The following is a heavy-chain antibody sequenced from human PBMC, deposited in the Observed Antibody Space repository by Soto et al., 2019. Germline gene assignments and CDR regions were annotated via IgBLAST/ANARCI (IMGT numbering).Heavy chain of an antibody. CDR3: ARDIGVGPAGFEY. CDR2: ISSGGSSI. J-gene: IGHJ4*02. D-gene: IGHD2-2*01. CDR1: GFTFSSYE. Sequence: PGGSLRLSCAASGFTFSSYEMNWVRQAPGKGLEWVSHISSGGSSIYYADSVKGRFTISRDNAKNSVYLQMNSLRAEDTAVYYCARDIGVGPAGFEYWGQGTLVTVS. V-gene: IGHV3-48*03.